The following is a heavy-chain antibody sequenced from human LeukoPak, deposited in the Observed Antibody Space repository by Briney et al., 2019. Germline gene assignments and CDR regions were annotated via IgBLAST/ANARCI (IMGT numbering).Heavy chain of an antibody. CDR2: IDSGGRT. J-gene: IGHJ5*02. V-gene: IGHV3-66*01. D-gene: IGHD1-26*01. CDR3: AKEEARWEWFDP. CDR1: GFTVNSND. Sequence: GGSLRLSCAASGFTVNSNDMSWVRQAPGKGLEWVSVIDSGGRTFYADSVRGRFTISRDNSKNTLDLQMNSLRVEDTAVYYCAKEEARWEWFDPWGQGTLVTVSS.